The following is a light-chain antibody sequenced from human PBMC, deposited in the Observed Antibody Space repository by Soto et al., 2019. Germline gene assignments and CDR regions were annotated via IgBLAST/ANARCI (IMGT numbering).Light chain of an antibody. CDR1: QDISYY. CDR3: QKYDSAPHT. Sequence: DIQMTQSPSSLSASVGDRVTITCLASQDISYYLAWYQQKPGKVPKLLIFAASTLQSGVPSRFGGSGSGTGFTLTISSLQPEDVATYYCQKYDSAPHTFGQGTKVDI. J-gene: IGKJ1*01. CDR2: AAS. V-gene: IGKV1-27*01.